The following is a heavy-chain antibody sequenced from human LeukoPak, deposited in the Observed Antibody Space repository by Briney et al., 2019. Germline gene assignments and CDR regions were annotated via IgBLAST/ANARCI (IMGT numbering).Heavy chain of an antibody. CDR2: ISGSGGST. CDR1: GFTFSSYA. CDR3: AKRGRCSGGSCYGAFDP. Sequence: PGGSLRLSCAASGFTFSSYAMSWVRQAPGKGLEWVLAISGSGGSTYYADSVKGRFTISRDNSKNTLYLQMNSLRAEDTAVYYCAKRGRCSGGSCYGAFDPWGQGTLVTVSS. V-gene: IGHV3-23*01. D-gene: IGHD2-15*01. J-gene: IGHJ5*02.